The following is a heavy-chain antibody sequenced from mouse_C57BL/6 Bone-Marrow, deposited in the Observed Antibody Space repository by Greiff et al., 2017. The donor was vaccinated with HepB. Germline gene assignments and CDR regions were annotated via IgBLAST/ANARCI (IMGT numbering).Heavy chain of an antibody. J-gene: IGHJ2*01. D-gene: IGHD2-3*01. CDR2: IYPGNSDT. CDR3: TRYYDGYYGV. CDR1: GYTFTSYW. Sequence: EVQLQQSGTVLARPGASVKMSCKTSGYTFTSYWMHWVKQRPGQGLEWIGAIYPGNSDTSYNQKFKGKAKLTAVTSASTAYMELSSLTNEDSAVYYCTRYYDGYYGVWGQGTTLTVSS. V-gene: IGHV1-5*01.